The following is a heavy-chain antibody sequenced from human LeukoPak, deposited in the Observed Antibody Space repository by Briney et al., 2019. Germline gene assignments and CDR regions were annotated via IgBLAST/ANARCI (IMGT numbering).Heavy chain of an antibody. D-gene: IGHD1-26*01. CDR2: IIPIFGTA. CDR1: GGTFSSYA. J-gene: IGHJ6*02. CDR3: VRGRVRWELPQYYYYYYGMDV. V-gene: IGHV1-69*13. Sequence: ASVKVSCKASGGTFSSYAISWVRQAPGQGLEWMGGIIPIFGTANYAQKFQGRVTITADESTSTAYMELSSLRSEDTAVYYCVRGRVRWELPQYYYYYYGMDVWGQGTTVTVSS.